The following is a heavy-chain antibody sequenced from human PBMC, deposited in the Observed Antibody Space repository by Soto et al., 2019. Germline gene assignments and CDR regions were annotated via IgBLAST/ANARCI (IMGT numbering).Heavy chain of an antibody. Sequence: QVQLVESGGGVVQPGKSLRLSCAASGFIFSDFGMHWVRQIPGRGLEWVADISDDGTETHYSDSVKGRFTISRDNKKNPRYLQVSRLSVEDTGVYYCASQSAEWENHYFVSWGQGTRVTVSS. CDR3: ASQSAEWENHYFVS. CDR1: GFIFSDFG. D-gene: IGHD1-26*01. J-gene: IGHJ4*02. V-gene: IGHV3-30*03. CDR2: ISDDGTET.